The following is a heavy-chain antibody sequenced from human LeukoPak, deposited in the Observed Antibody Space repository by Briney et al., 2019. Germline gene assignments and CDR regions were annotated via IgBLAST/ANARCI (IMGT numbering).Heavy chain of an antibody. CDR1: GFTFSSYE. CDR2: ISSSGSTI. V-gene: IGHV3-48*03. CDR3: ARDLVTQIIDY. Sequence: GGSLRLSCAASGFTFSSYEMNWVRQAPGKGLEWVSYISSSGSTIYYADSVKGRFTISRDNAKNSLYLQMNSLRAEDTAAYYCARDLVTQIIDYWGQGTLVTVSS. J-gene: IGHJ4*02. D-gene: IGHD3-9*01.